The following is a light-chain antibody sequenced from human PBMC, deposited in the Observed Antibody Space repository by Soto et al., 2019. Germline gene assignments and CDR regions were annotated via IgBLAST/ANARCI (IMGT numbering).Light chain of an antibody. CDR3: LKYNSAPWT. V-gene: IGKV1-27*01. CDR2: AAS. CDR1: QGISNY. J-gene: IGKJ1*01. Sequence: DIQINPSPSSLSSSVGGRVTITFRASQGISNYLAWYHQKPGKVPKLLIYAASTLQSGVPSRFSGSGSGTDFTLTISSLQPEDVATYYCLKYNSAPWTFGQGTKVDIK.